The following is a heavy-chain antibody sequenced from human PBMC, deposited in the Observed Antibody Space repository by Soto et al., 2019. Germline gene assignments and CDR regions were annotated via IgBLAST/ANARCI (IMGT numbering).Heavy chain of an antibody. J-gene: IGHJ4*02. CDR1: GFTFSSYA. V-gene: IGHV3-23*01. CDR2: ISGSGGST. D-gene: IGHD3-10*01. CDR3: AKQWGGEDGSGSYFSLDY. Sequence: GGSLRLSCAASGFTFSSYAMSWVRQAPGKGLEWVSAISGSGGSTYYADSVKGRFTISRDNSKNTLYLQMNSLRAEDTAVYYCAKQWGGEDGSGSYFSLDYWGQGTLVTVSS.